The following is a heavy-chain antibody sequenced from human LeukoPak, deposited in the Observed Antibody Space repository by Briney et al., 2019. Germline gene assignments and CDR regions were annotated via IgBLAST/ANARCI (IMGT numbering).Heavy chain of an antibody. J-gene: IGHJ4*02. V-gene: IGHV3-20*03. D-gene: IGHD3-10*01. CDR3: VRGYYAMYYFDY. CDR2: INWNGGST. Sequence: PGGSLRLSSAAPGVPFHDYGMSWVRQAPGKGLEWVSGINWNGGSTGYADSVKGRFTISRDNAKNSLYLQMNSLRAEDTALYYCVRGYYAMYYFDYWGQGTLVTVSS. CDR1: GVPFHDYG.